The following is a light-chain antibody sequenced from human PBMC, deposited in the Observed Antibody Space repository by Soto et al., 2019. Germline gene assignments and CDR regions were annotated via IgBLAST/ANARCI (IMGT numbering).Light chain of an antibody. CDR2: KAS. CDR1: QSINTW. J-gene: IGKJ1*01. CDR3: QQYNTYSRT. V-gene: IGKV1-5*03. Sequence: DIQMTQSPSTLSASVGDRVTNTCRASQSINTWLAWYQQKPGKAPKLLIQKASSLESGVPSRFSGSASGTEFTLTISSLQPDDFATYYCQQYNTYSRTFGQGTKVEIK.